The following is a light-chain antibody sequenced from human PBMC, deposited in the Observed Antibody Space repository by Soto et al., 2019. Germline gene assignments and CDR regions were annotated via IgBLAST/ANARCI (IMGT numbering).Light chain of an antibody. Sequence: DIQMTQSPSTLSASIGDRVTITCRASQSINGRLAWYQQKPGRPPKLLIYDVSTLKSGVPSRFSGSGSGTEFTLTISSLQPDDFATYYCQHYNSYSEAFGQGTKVELK. CDR1: QSINGR. CDR3: QHYNSYSEA. CDR2: DVS. V-gene: IGKV1-5*03. J-gene: IGKJ1*01.